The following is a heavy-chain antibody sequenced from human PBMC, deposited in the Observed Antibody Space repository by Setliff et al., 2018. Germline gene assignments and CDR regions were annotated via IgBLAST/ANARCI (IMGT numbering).Heavy chain of an antibody. Sequence: ASVKVSCKASGYTLTRHDLNWARQAPGQGLEWMGWISTNNGNPTYAQGFTGRFVFSLDTSLNTASLQISSLEAEDTALYYCVRGGSGAFDPWGQGTLVTVSS. CDR3: VRGGSGAFDP. CDR1: GYTLTRHD. J-gene: IGHJ5*02. D-gene: IGHD2-15*01. V-gene: IGHV7-4-1*02. CDR2: ISTNNGNP.